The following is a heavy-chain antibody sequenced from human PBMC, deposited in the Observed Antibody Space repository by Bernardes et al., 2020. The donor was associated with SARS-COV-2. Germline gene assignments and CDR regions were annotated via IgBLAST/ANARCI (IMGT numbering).Heavy chain of an antibody. V-gene: IGHV4-30-4*01. Sequence: SETLSLTCTVSGGSVGTVNYYWSWLRQPPGKGLEWIGYIYHSENTFYNPSLKSRVSISVDTSKNQVSLKLTSVTAADTAVYYCARESGNYNYYGLDVWGQGTTVNVSS. J-gene: IGHJ6*02. CDR2: IYHSENT. CDR1: GGSVGTVNYY. CDR3: ARESGNYNYYGLDV. D-gene: IGHD1-26*01.